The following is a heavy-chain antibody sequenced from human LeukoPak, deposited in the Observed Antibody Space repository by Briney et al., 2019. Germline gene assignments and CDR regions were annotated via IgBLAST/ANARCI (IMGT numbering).Heavy chain of an antibody. J-gene: IGHJ4*02. V-gene: IGHV3-7*01. D-gene: IGHD3-22*01. CDR3: ARDVDYYDSSGHYYFDY. CDR1: GFTFNSYW. Sequence: GGSLRLSCAASGFTFNSYWMTWVRQAPGKGPEWVANINQVGSEKYYVDSVKGRFTISRDNAKNSLYLQMNSLRAEDTAVYYCARDVDYYDSSGHYYFDYWGQGTLVTVSS. CDR2: INQVGSEK.